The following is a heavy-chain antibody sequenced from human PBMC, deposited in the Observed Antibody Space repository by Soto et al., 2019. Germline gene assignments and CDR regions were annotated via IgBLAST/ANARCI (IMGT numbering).Heavy chain of an antibody. CDR3: ARGYSGSYFDF. CDR1: GYSISSGYY. CDR2: IYHSGST. Sequence: SETLPLTCAVSGYSISSGYYLAWIRQPPGKGLEWIGSIYHSGSTYYNPSLKSRVTISVDTSKNQFSLKLTSVTAADTAVYSCARGYSGSYFDFWGQGTLVTVSS. D-gene: IGHD1-26*01. V-gene: IGHV4-38-2*01. J-gene: IGHJ4*02.